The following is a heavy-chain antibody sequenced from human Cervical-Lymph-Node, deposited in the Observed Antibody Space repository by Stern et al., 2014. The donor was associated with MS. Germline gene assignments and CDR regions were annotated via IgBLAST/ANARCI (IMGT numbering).Heavy chain of an antibody. CDR1: GFTFSTYA. V-gene: IGHV3-30-3*01. CDR2: VSYDGTQR. Sequence: VQLVESGGGVVQPGRSLSLSCVASGFTFSTYAMHWVRPAPGKGLECVAFVSYDGTQRNSTDSVKARFTISRDNSKNTLYLHMNSLRDEDTAVYFCARGGRGVGLEYWGQGALVTVSS. D-gene: IGHD3-10*01. J-gene: IGHJ4*02. CDR3: ARGGRGVGLEY.